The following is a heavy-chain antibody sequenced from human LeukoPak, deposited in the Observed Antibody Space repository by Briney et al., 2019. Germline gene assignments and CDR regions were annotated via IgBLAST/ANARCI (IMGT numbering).Heavy chain of an antibody. J-gene: IGHJ4*02. CDR1: GFTFSSYA. V-gene: IGHV3-30-3*01. D-gene: IGHD3-22*01. CDR2: ISYDGSNK. Sequence: GGSLRPSCAASGFTFSSYAMHWVRQAPGKGLEWVAVISYDGSNKYYADSVKGRFTISRDNSKNTLYLQMNSLRAEDTAVYYCARDGEYYDSSGYPYTFFDYWGQGTLVTVSS. CDR3: ARDGEYYDSSGYPYTFFDY.